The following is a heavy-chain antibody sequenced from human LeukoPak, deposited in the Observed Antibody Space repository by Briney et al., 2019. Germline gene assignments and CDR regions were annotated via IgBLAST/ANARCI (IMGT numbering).Heavy chain of an antibody. CDR1: GYTFTGYY. CDR3: ARASLGSSWYVGR. Sequence: ASVKVSCKASGYTFTGYYMHWVRQAPGQGLEWMGRINPNSGGTNYAQKFQGRVTMTRDTSISTAYMELSRLRSDDTAVYYCARASLGSSWYVGRWGQGTLVTVSS. J-gene: IGHJ4*02. D-gene: IGHD6-13*01. CDR2: INPNSGGT. V-gene: IGHV1-2*06.